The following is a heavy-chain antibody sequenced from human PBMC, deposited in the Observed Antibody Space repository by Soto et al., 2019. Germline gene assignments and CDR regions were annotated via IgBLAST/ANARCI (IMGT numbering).Heavy chain of an antibody. CDR2: SRNKGNSYTT. CDR1: GFTLSDHD. CDR3: ARAGFGHCLYV. J-gene: IGHJ6*02. V-gene: IGHV3-72*01. D-gene: IGHD3-16*01. Sequence: EVQLLESGGGLVQPGGSLRLSCAVSGFTLSDHDMDWVRQAPGKGLEWVGRSRNKGNSYTTHYAASVKGRFIISRDDSQTPWCMQMNSLKTENTAVYYCARAGFGHCLYVWCQGTTVTVSS.